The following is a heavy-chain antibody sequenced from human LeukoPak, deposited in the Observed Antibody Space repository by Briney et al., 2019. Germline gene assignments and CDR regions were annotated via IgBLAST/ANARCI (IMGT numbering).Heavy chain of an antibody. J-gene: IGHJ4*02. V-gene: IGHV4-59*01. CDR2: IYYSGST. CDR3: ARDKRYFDPYLDY. CDR1: GGSISSYY. D-gene: IGHD3-9*01. Sequence: PSETLSLTCPVSGGSISSYYWSWIRQPPGKGLEWIGYIYYSGSTNYNPSLKSRVTISVDTSKNQFSLKLSSVTAADTAVYYCARDKRYFDPYLDYWGQGTLVTVSS.